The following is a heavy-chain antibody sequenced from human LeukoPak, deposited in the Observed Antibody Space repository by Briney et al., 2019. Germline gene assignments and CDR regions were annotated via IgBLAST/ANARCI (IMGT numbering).Heavy chain of an antibody. CDR1: GGSISSYY. CDR2: IYYSGST. CDR3: ARAPGYSYGYVWFNP. Sequence: SETLSLTCTVSGGSISSYYWSWIRQPPGKGLEWIGDIYYSGSTNYNPSLKSRVTISVDTSKNQFSLKLSSVTVAGTAAHYCARAPGYSYGYVWFNPWGQGTLVTVSS. J-gene: IGHJ5*02. D-gene: IGHD5-18*01. V-gene: IGHV4-59*01.